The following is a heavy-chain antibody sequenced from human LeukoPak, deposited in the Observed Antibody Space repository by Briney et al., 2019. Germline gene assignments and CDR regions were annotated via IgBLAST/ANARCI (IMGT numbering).Heavy chain of an antibody. CDR3: ARAHGGGTNFDY. CDR2: ISAYNGNT. D-gene: IGHD1-7*01. J-gene: IGHJ4*02. Sequence: ASVKVSCKASGYTFTSYGISWVRQAPGQGLEWMGWISAYNGNTNYAQKFQGRVTITADESTSTAYMELSSLRSEDTAVYYCARAHGGGTNFDYWGQGTLVTVSS. V-gene: IGHV1-18*01. CDR1: GYTFTSYG.